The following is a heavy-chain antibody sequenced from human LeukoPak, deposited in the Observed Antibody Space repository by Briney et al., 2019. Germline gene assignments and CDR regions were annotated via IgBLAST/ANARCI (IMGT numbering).Heavy chain of an antibody. CDR3: GGSRVTYGYEDY. V-gene: IGHV4-59*01. J-gene: IGHJ4*01. Sequence: SETLSLTCTVSGGSISSYYWSWIRQPPGKGLEWIGYIYYSGSTNYNPSLHSRVPISVDTSKIQLSLKRRCITAAETAVYYWGGSRVTYGYEDYWGQGTLVTVSS. CDR1: GGSISSYY. CDR2: IYYSGST. D-gene: IGHD5-18*01.